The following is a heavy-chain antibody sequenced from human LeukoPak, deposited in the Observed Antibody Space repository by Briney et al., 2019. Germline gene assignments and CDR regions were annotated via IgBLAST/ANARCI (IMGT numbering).Heavy chain of an antibody. V-gene: IGHV3-9*01. CDR2: ISWNSGSI. J-gene: IGHJ4*02. CDR3: AKDFNTFVGGPIDY. CDR1: GFTFDDYA. D-gene: IGHD3-16*01. Sequence: GGSLRLSCAASGFTFDDYAMHWVRQAPGKGLEWVSGISWNSGSIGYADSVKGRFTISRDNAKNSLYLQMNSLRAEDTALYYCAKDFNTFVGGPIDYWGQGTLVTVSS.